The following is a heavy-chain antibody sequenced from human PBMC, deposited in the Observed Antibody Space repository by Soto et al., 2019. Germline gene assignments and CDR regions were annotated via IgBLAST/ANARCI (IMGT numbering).Heavy chain of an antibody. CDR3: ARGQRFSDWFDP. CDR1: GGSMSSYY. D-gene: IGHD3-3*01. J-gene: IGHJ5*02. V-gene: IGHV4-4*07. Sequence: SETLSLTCTVSGGSMSSYYWTWIRQPAGKGLEWIGRVYSSGGTHYNPSLKSRVTISLDTSKNQFALRLLSVTDADTAVYYCARGQRFSDWFDPWGQGTLVTVS. CDR2: VYSSGGT.